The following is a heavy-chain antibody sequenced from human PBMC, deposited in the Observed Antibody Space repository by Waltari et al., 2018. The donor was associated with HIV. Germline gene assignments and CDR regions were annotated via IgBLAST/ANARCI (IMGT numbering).Heavy chain of an antibody. CDR2: ISFDGSEK. Sequence: QSQLVESGGGMVQPAKSLRISCVGSEFVFGSYAMHWVRQAPGQGLEWVALISFDGSEKNYAESVMGRFTVSRDNPKKTLFLQMDSLRSEDTAVYFCARGGLRWDIDLYHHYAMDLWGQGTTVTVSS. CDR3: ARGGLRWDIDLYHHYAMDL. CDR1: EFVFGSYA. J-gene: IGHJ6*02. V-gene: IGHV3-30*04. D-gene: IGHD2-21*01.